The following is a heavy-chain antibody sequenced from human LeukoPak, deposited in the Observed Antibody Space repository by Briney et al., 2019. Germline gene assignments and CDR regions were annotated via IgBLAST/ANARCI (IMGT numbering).Heavy chain of an antibody. CDR2: TYFRSKWYN. CDR3: ARGAEHYMVRGVITFFDY. V-gene: IGHV6-1*01. CDR1: GDSVSSDSAA. J-gene: IGHJ4*02. D-gene: IGHD3-10*01. Sequence: SQTLSLTCAISGDSVSSDSAAWNWIRQSPSRGLEWLGRTYFRSKWYNDYAVSVKSRITIKPDTSKNQFSLQLNSVTPEDTAVYYCARGAEHYMVRGVITFFDYWGQGTLVTVSS.